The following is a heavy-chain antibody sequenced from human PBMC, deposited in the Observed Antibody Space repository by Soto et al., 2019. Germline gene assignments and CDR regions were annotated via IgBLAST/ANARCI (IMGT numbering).Heavy chain of an antibody. J-gene: IGHJ2*01. CDR1: GYTFTGYY. D-gene: IGHD7-27*01. V-gene: IGHV1-2*04. CDR3: ARDLWTGENKNYWYFDL. Sequence: ASVKVSCKASGYTFTGYYMHWVRQAPGQGLEWMGWINPNSGGTNYAQKFQGWVTMTRDTSISTAYMERSRLRSDDTAVYYCARDLWTGENKNYWYFDLWGRGTLVTVSS. CDR2: INPNSGGT.